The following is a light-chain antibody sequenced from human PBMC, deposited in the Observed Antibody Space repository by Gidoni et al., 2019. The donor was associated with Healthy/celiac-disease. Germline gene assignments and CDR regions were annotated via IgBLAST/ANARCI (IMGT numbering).Light chain of an antibody. CDR2: QDT. CDR1: KLGDEF. J-gene: IGLJ1*01. V-gene: IGLV3-1*01. Sequence: SYELTQPPSVSVSPGQTASITCSGDKLGDEFACWYQQKPGQSPVLVIYQDTKRPSGIPERFSGSNSGNTATLTIRGTQAMDEADYYCQAWDNSTGVFGTGTKVTVL. CDR3: QAWDNSTGV.